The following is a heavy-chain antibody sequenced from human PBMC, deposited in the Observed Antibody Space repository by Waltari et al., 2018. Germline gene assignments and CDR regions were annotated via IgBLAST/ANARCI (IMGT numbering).Heavy chain of an antibody. CDR3: ARDLFDYGDRDY. D-gene: IGHD4-17*01. Sequence: QLQLQESGPGLVKPSETLSLTCTVSGGSISSSSYYWGWIRQPPGKGLEWIGSIYYSGSTYYNPSLKSRVTISVATSKNQFSLKLSSVTAADTAVYYCARDLFDYGDRDYWGQGTLVTVSS. CDR2: IYYSGST. CDR1: GGSISSSSYY. V-gene: IGHV4-39*07. J-gene: IGHJ4*02.